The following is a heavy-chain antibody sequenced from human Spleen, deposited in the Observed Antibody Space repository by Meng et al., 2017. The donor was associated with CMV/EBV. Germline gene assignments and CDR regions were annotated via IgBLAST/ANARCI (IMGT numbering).Heavy chain of an antibody. Sequence: SISSSEWWSWVSQPPGKGLEWIGQIKHSGSTINNPSSKSRVTISVDKSKSHFSLKLSSVTAADTAVYYCARHGGYDYDSSGFYLHFDYWGQGTLVTVSS. CDR1: SISSSEW. V-gene: IGHV4-4*02. J-gene: IGHJ4*02. CDR2: IKHSGST. CDR3: ARHGGYDYDSSGFYLHFDY. D-gene: IGHD3-22*01.